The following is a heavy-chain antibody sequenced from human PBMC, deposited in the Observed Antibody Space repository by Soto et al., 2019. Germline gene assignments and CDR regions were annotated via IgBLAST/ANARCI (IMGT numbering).Heavy chain of an antibody. CDR1: GGAFSSSA. Sequence: QVQLVQSGAEVKKPGSSVKVSCKASGGAFSSSAISWVRQAPGQGLEWMGGIIPIFGTANYAQKFQGRITITADASAYTAYMALNNLTSDDTAIYFCAREGLWIVRLGGVQYHGMDVWGQGTTVTVSS. D-gene: IGHD5-12*01. CDR2: IIPIFGTA. J-gene: IGHJ6*02. V-gene: IGHV1-69*01. CDR3: AREGLWIVRLGGVQYHGMDV.